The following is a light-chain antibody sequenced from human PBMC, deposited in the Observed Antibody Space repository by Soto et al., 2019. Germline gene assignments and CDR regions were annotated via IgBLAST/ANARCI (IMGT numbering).Light chain of an antibody. CDR2: GAS. CDR3: QQYGNSGT. V-gene: IGKV3-20*01. Sequence: EILLTQSPCTLTLSPGERATLSCGASQRVSRSYLVWYQKKPGHAPRLLIHGASSRATGIPDRLSGSGSGTVFTLTISRLEPEDFAVYYCQQYGNSGTFGQGTKVDIK. CDR1: QRVSRSY. J-gene: IGKJ1*01.